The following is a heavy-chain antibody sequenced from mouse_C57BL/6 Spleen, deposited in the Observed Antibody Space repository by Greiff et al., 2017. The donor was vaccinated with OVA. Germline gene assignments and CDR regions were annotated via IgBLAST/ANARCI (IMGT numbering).Heavy chain of an antibody. Sequence: EVMLVESGGGLVKPGGSLKLSCAASGFTFSDYGMHWVRQAPEKGLEWVAYISSGSSTIYYADTVKGRFTISRDNAKNTLFLQMTSLRSEDTAMYYCARPSTLAWFAYWGQGTLVTVSA. CDR2: ISSGSSTI. J-gene: IGHJ3*01. V-gene: IGHV5-17*01. CDR3: ARPSTLAWFAY. D-gene: IGHD4-1*02. CDR1: GFTFSDYG.